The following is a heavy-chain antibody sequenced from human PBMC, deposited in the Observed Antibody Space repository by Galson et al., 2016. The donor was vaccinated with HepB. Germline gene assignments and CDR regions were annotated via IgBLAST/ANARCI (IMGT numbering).Heavy chain of an antibody. J-gene: IGHJ4*02. CDR3: ARLGGGGYGFWTGYLDY. Sequence: SVKVSCKASGYTFTNYFIHWVRQAPGQGLEWVGIINPSGGSTSYADKFQGRVTMTRDTSTITVYMELSSLRSEDTAVYYCARLGGGGYGFWTGYLDYWGQGTPVTVSS. CDR2: INPSGGST. D-gene: IGHD3/OR15-3a*01. CDR1: GYTFTNYF. V-gene: IGHV1-46*01.